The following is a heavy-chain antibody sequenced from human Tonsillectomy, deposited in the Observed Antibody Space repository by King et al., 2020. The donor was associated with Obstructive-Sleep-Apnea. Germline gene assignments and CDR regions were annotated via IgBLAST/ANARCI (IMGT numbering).Heavy chain of an antibody. V-gene: IGHV3-30*18. CDR1: GFTFSSYG. CDR3: SKDHGGSYYY. D-gene: IGHD1-26*01. Sequence: VQLVESGGGVVQPGRSLRLSCAVSGFTFSSYGMHWVRQAPGLGLEWVSGISYVGGNKYYAATVKGRFTISRDNSKNTLYLQMNSLRAEDTAVYYCSKDHGGSYYYWGQGTLVTVSS. J-gene: IGHJ4*02. CDR2: ISYVGGNK.